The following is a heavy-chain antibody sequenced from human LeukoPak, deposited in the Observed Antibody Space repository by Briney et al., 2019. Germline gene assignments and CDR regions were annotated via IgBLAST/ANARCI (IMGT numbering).Heavy chain of an antibody. V-gene: IGHV3-7*03. D-gene: IGHD4-23*01. CDR2: IKQEGSEK. J-gene: IGHJ3*02. CDR1: GFTFSSYW. Sequence: GGSLTLSCAASGFTFSSYWMSWVRQAPGRGREWVANIKQEGSEKYYVDSVKGRFPISRDNAKNSLYLQMNSLRAEDTAVYYCAREGLTPDAFDIWGQGTMVTVSS. CDR3: AREGLTPDAFDI.